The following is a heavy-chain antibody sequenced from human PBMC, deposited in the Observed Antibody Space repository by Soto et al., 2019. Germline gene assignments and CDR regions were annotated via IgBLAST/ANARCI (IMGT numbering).Heavy chain of an antibody. CDR2: IYPSDSDT. J-gene: IGHJ5*02. CDR1: GYSFTNYW. D-gene: IGHD4-17*01. V-gene: IGHV5-51*01. CDR3: ARHGFYGDFSSNYFDP. Sequence: GESLKISCQGSGYSFTNYWIAWVRQMPGKGLEYMGIIYPSDSDTRYSPSFQGQVTISADKSISTAYLQWSSLKASDTAIYYCARHGFYGDFSSNYFDPWGQGTLVTVSS.